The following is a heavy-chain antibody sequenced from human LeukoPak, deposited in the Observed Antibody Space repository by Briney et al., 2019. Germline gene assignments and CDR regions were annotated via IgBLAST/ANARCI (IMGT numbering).Heavy chain of an antibody. J-gene: IGHJ4*02. Sequence: SETLSLTCTVPGGSISNYYWTWIRQPPGKGLEWIGYIYYSGSTNYNPSLKSRVTMSVDTSKNQFSLKLSSLTAADTAVYYCARRRAVPGFYYFDYWGQGTLVTVSS. D-gene: IGHD2/OR15-2a*01. CDR3: ARRRAVPGFYYFDY. CDR1: GGSISNYY. CDR2: IYYSGST. V-gene: IGHV4-59*08.